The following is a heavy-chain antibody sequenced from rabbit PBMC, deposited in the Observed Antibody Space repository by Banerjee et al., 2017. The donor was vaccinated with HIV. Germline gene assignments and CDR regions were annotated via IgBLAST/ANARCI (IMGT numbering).Heavy chain of an antibody. CDR1: GFTISSSYW. V-gene: IGHV1S40*01. J-gene: IGHJ4*01. Sequence: QSLEESGGDLVKPGASLTLTCTASGFTISSSYWICWVRQAPGKGLEWIACIYTSSGNTAYATWAKGRFTLSKPSSTTVTLHMTSLTVAETATYFCARDLAGVTGWNFGLWGPGTLVTVS. CDR3: ARDLAGVTGWNFGL. CDR2: IYTSSGNT. D-gene: IGHD4-1*01.